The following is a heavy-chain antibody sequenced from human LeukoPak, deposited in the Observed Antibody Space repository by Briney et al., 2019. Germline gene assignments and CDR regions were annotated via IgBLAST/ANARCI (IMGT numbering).Heavy chain of an antibody. J-gene: IGHJ3*02. V-gene: IGHV3-53*01. CDR2: IYSGGST. CDR3: AKDPLGIGPAFDI. CDR1: GFTVSSNY. Sequence: GGSLRLSCAASGFTVSSNYMSWVRQAPGKGLEWVSVIYSGGSTYYADSVKGRFTISRDNSKNTVFLQMSSLRVEDTAAYYCAKDPLGIGPAFDIWGQGTMVSVSS. D-gene: IGHD7-27*01.